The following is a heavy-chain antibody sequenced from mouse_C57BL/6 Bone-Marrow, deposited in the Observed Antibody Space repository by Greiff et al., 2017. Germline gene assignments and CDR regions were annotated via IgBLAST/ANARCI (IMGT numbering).Heavy chain of an antibody. V-gene: IGHV1-64*01. Sequence: QVQLQQPGAELVKPGASVKLSCKASGYTFTSYWMHWVKQRPGQGLEWIGMIHPNSGSTNYNEKFKSKATLTVDKSSSTAYMQLSSLTSEDSAVYYCARESFPNGEDWYFDVWGTGTTVTVSS. CDR3: ARESFPNGEDWYFDV. CDR1: GYTFTSYW. CDR2: IHPNSGST. J-gene: IGHJ1*03.